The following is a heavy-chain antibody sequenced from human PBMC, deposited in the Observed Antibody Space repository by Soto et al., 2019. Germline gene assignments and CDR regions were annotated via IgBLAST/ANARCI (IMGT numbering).Heavy chain of an antibody. CDR1: GFTFSSYA. D-gene: IGHD6-19*01. Sequence: PGGSLRLSCAASGFTFSSYAMHWVRQAPGKGLEWVAVISYDGSNKYYADSVKGRFTISRDNSKNTLYLQMNSLRAEDTAVYYWARGAVAGFYYYYYGMDVCGQGTTVTVS. J-gene: IGHJ6*02. CDR2: ISYDGSNK. V-gene: IGHV3-30-3*01. CDR3: ARGAVAGFYYYYYGMDV.